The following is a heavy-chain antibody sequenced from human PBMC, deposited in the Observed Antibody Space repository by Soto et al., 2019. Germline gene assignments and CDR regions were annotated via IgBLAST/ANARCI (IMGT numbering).Heavy chain of an antibody. Sequence: SETLSLTCAVYGGSFSGYYWSWIRQPPGKGLEWIGEINHSGSTNYNPSLKSRVTISVDTSKNQFSLKLSSVTAADTAVYYCARVVSSHYYYMDVWGKGTTVTVSS. CDR3: ARVVSSHYYYMDV. J-gene: IGHJ6*03. CDR1: GGSFSGYY. V-gene: IGHV4-34*01. D-gene: IGHD2-15*01. CDR2: INHSGST.